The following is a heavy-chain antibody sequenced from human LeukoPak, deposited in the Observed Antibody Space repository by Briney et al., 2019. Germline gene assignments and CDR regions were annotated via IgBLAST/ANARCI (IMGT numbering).Heavy chain of an antibody. CDR1: GASISTYY. CDR3: ARAPDSYGDFDY. D-gene: IGHD4-17*01. CDR2: IYYSGST. V-gene: IGHV4-59*01. J-gene: IGHJ4*02. Sequence: KTSETLSLTCTVSGASISTYYWTWIRQPPGKGLEWIGYIYYSGSTNYNPSLKSRVTISVDTSKNQFSLKLSSVTAADTAVYYCARAPDSYGDFDYWGQGTLVTVSS.